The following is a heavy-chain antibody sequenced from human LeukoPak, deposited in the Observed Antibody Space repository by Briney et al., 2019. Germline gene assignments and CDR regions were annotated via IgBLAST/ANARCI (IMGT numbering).Heavy chain of an antibody. CDR1: VCTVSSNY. CDR3: ARVDTAMVTGRLDY. J-gene: IGHJ4*02. D-gene: IGHD5-18*01. CDR2: IYSGGST. Sequence: GESLRLSWAASVCTVSSNYMSWVRKAPWKGLEWVSVIYSGGSTYYADSVKGRFTISRDNSKNTLYLQMNSLRAEDTAVYYCARVDTAMVTGRLDYWGQGTLVTVSS. V-gene: IGHV3-53*01.